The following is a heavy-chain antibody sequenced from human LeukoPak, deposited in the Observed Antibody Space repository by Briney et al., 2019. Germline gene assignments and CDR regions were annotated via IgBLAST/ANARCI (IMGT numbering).Heavy chain of an antibody. CDR3: ARGGSYLSASDI. CDR2: IYSGGST. D-gene: IGHD1-26*01. Sequence: GGSLRLSCAASGFTFSSYSMNWVRQAPGKGLEWVSIIYSGGSTFYADSVKGRFTISRDNSKNTLYLQMNSLRAEDTAVYYCARGGSYLSASDIWGQGTMVTVSS. V-gene: IGHV3-53*01. CDR1: GFTFSSYS. J-gene: IGHJ3*02.